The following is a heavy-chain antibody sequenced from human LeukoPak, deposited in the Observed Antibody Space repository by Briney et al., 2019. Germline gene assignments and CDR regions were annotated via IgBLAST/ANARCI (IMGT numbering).Heavy chain of an antibody. V-gene: IGHV3-66*01. CDR2: IYSGGST. J-gene: IGHJ6*02. D-gene: IGHD6-13*01. CDR3: AKGLGIAAAGTNYYYGMDV. CDR1: GFTVSSNY. Sequence: GGSLRLSCAASGFTVSSNYMSWVRQAPGKGLEWVSVIYSGGSTYYADSVKGRFTISRDNSKNTLYLQMNSLRAEDTAVYYCAKGLGIAAAGTNYYYGMDVWGQGTTVTVSS.